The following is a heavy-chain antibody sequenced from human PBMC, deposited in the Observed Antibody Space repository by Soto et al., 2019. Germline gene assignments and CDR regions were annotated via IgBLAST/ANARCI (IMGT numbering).Heavy chain of an antibody. D-gene: IGHD5-18*01. CDR1: GYSFTTYA. CDR3: ARGLNGYLHYFDY. CDR2: INAGNGNT. Sequence: ASVKVSCKASGYSFTTYAMHWRRQAPGQRLEWMGWINAGNGNTKYSQKFQGRVTITRDTSASTAYMELSSLRSEDTAVYYCARGLNGYLHYFDYWGQGTLVNVSS. V-gene: IGHV1-3*01. J-gene: IGHJ4*02.